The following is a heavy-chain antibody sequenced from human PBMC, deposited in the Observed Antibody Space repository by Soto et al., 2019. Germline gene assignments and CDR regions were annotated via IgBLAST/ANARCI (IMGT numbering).Heavy chain of an antibody. J-gene: IGHJ4*02. CDR1: GFTFSSYA. CDR2: ISGSGGST. V-gene: IGHV3-23*01. CDR3: AKDRMGSSSIYFDY. D-gene: IGHD6-13*01. Sequence: GSLRLSCAASGFTFSSYAMSWVRQAPGKGLEWVSAISGSGGSTYYADYVKGRFTISRDNSKNTLYLQMNSLRAEDTAVYYCAKDRMGSSSIYFDYWGQGTLVTVSS.